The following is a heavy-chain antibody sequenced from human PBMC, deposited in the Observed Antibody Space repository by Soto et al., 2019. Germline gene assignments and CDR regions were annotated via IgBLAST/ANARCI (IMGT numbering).Heavy chain of an antibody. CDR1: GFSIRNYG. V-gene: IGHV3-30*18. D-gene: IGHD2-21*01. CDR2: ISHDGSYK. Sequence: GGSLRLSCVASGFSIRNYGMHWARKAPGKRLEWLTVISHDGSYKNYADSVKARFTVSRDDSKNPLLLHINSLRANDTTLYFFAKDRWDIVVLPSASPGTLLVGCQGTTVTVSS. CDR3: AKDRWDIVVLPSASPGTLLV. J-gene: IGHJ6*02.